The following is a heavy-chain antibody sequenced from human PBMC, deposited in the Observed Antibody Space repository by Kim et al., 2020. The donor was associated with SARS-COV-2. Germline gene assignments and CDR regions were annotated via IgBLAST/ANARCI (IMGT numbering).Heavy chain of an antibody. CDR1: GYTFTSYA. V-gene: IGHV7-4-1*02. CDR2: INTNTGNP. D-gene: IGHD6-6*01. J-gene: IGHJ5*02. CDR3: ARDRSIAARPRGNNWFDP. Sequence: ASVKVSCKASGYTFTSYAMNWVRQAPGQGLEWMGWINTNTGNPTYAQGFTGRFVFSLDTSVSTAYLQISSLKAEDTAVYYCARDRSIAARPRGNNWFDPWGQGTLVTVSS.